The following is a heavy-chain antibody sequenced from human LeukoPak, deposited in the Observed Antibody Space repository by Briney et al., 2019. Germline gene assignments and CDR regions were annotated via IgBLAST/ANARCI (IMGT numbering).Heavy chain of an antibody. J-gene: IGHJ5*02. V-gene: IGHV4-30-4*01. CDR3: ARDLRWDNTAMVSNWFDP. CDR2: IYYSGST. CDR1: GGSISSGDYS. D-gene: IGHD5-18*01. Sequence: PSETLSLTCTVSGGSISSGDYSWSWIRQPPGKGLEWIGYIYYSGSTYYNPSLKSRVTISVDTSKNQFSLKLSSVTAADTAVYYCARDLRWDNTAMVSNWFDPWGQGTLVTVSS.